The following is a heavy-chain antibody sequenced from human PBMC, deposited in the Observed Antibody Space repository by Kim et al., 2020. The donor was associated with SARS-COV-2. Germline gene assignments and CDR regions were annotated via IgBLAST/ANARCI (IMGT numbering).Heavy chain of an antibody. CDR1: GGSISSGGYN. V-gene: IGHV4-31*03. Sequence: SETLSLTCTVSGGSISSGGYNWSWIRQHPGKGLEWIGYIYYSGSTYYNPSLKSRVTISVDTSKNQFSLKLSSVTAADTAVYYWASAQRQYSGYDYVLHPFDYWGQGTLVTVSS. CDR3: ASAQRQYSGYDYVLHPFDY. J-gene: IGHJ4*02. D-gene: IGHD5-12*01. CDR2: IYYSGST.